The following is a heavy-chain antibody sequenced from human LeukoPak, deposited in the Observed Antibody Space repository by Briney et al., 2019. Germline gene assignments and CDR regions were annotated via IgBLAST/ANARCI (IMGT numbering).Heavy chain of an antibody. Sequence: GGSLRLSCAASGFTFSSYAMSWVRQAPGKGLEWVSAISSSSSTIYYADSVKGRFTISRDNAKNSLYLQMNSLRAEDTAVYYCARRAKIRSADYWGQGTLVTVSS. CDR1: GFTFSSYA. V-gene: IGHV3-48*01. CDR2: ISSSSSTI. D-gene: IGHD3-3*01. J-gene: IGHJ4*02. CDR3: ARRAKIRSADY.